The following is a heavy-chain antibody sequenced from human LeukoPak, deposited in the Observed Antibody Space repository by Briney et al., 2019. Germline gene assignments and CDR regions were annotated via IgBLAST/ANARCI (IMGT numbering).Heavy chain of an antibody. V-gene: IGHV3-33*01. CDR3: ARDRGSYWDGGNDY. CDR2: IWYDGSNK. CDR1: GFTFSSYG. D-gene: IGHD1-26*01. J-gene: IGHJ4*02. Sequence: PGGSLRLSCAASGFTFSSYGMHWVRQAPGKGLEWLAVIWYDGSNKYYEDSVKGRFTISRDNSKNTLYLQMHSLRAEDAAVYYCARDRGSYWDGGNDYWGQGTLVTVSS.